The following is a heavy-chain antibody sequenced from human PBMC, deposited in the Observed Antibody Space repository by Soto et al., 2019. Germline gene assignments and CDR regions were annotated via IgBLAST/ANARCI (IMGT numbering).Heavy chain of an antibody. J-gene: IGHJ4*02. CDR3: VNGGITTFQGVLLAY. CDR1: GFTFSTYA. CDR2: ISNNGGST. V-gene: IGHV3-64D*06. D-gene: IGHD3-10*01. Sequence: GGSLRLSCSASGFTFSTYAMHWVRRAPGKGLEYVSAISNNGGSTYYADSVKGRFTISRDNSKNTLYLQMSSLRTADTAIYYSVNGGITTFQGVLLAYWGQGTPVTVYS.